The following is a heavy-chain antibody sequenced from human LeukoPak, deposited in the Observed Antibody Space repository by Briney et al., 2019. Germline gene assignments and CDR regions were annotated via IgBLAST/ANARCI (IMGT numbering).Heavy chain of an antibody. CDR1: GGSITSGSYY. J-gene: IGHJ4*02. Sequence: PSETLSLTCTVSGGSITSGSYYWGWIRQYPGKGLEWIGNIYYSGSTYYNPSLKSRVTISVDTSKNQFSLKLSSVTAADTAVYYCARYAVESSGTYFDSWGQGSLVTVSS. D-gene: IGHD1-26*01. CDR3: ARYAVESSGTYFDS. V-gene: IGHV4-39*01. CDR2: IYYSGST.